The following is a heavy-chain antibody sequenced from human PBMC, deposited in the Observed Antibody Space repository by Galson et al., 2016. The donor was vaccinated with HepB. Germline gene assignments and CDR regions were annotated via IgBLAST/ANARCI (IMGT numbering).Heavy chain of an antibody. D-gene: IGHD3-10*01. CDR1: GYTFTSYY. J-gene: IGHJ6*04. V-gene: IGHV1-46*03. CDR3: GRSLGSGSQAYYGMDV. Sequence: SVKVSCKASGYTFTSYYMHWVRQAPGQGLEWMGISNPSGGRTTYAQKFQGRVTLNRDTSTSTVYMELSSLRSEDTAVYYCGRSLGSGSQAYYGMDVWAKGTTVTVSS. CDR2: SNPSGGRT.